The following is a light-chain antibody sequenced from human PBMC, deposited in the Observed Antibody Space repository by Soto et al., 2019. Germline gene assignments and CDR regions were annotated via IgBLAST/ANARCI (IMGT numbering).Light chain of an antibody. CDR2: AAS. Sequence: DIVMTQSPGTLSVSPGERATLSCRARQGVGTNLAWYQQRPGQAPRLLLYAASTRTTGIQARFRGRGAGTEFTLTISSLQSEDFAHYFCQQDNNRPLYSFGQGTKLEIK. CDR3: QQDNNRPLYS. J-gene: IGKJ2*01. CDR1: QGVGTN. V-gene: IGKV3-15*01.